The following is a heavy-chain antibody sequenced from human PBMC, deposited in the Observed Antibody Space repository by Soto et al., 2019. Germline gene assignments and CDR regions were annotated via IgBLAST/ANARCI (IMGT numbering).Heavy chain of an antibody. V-gene: IGHV1-18*01. CDR1: GYTFTSYG. Sequence: ASVKVSCKASGYTFTSYGISWVRQAPGQGLEWMGWISAYNGNTNYAQKLQGRVTMTTDTSTSTAYMELRSLRSDDTAVYYCARRGSSISCYYYWFDPWGQGTRVTVAS. J-gene: IGHJ5*02. D-gene: IGHD2-2*01. CDR2: ISAYNGNT. CDR3: ARRGSSISCYYYWFDP.